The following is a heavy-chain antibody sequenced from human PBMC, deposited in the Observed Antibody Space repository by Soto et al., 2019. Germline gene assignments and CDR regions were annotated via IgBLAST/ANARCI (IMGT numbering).Heavy chain of an antibody. Sequence: QVHLVESGGGVVQPGRSLRLSCAASGFTFNTYTMHWVRQAPGRGLEWVAIVSHDESHTYYADSVRGRFSISRDNSNNTLSLQMHTPSAADTAVYYSARDAPQWDCRGYFDLWGQGSVATV. CDR3: ARDAPQWDCRGYFDL. D-gene: IGHD1-26*01. J-gene: IGHJ4*02. CDR2: VSHDESHT. V-gene: IGHV3-30-3*01. CDR1: GFTFNTYT.